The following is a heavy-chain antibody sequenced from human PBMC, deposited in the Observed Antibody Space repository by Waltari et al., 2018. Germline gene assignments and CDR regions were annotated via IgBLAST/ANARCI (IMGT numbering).Heavy chain of an antibody. J-gene: IGHJ5*02. CDR3: ARNDIVVVPAADNWFDP. D-gene: IGHD2-2*01. CDR1: GGSISSYY. CDR2: IYYSGST. V-gene: IGHV4-59*08. Sequence: QVQLQESGPGLVKPSETLSLTCTVSGGSISSYYWSWIRQPPGKGLEWIGYIYYSGSTNYNPSLKSRVTISVDTSKNQFSLKLSSVTAADTAVYYCARNDIVVVPAADNWFDPWGQGTLVTVSS.